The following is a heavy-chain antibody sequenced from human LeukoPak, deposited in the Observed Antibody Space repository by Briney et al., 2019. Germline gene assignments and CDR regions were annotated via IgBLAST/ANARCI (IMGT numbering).Heavy chain of an antibody. Sequence: PGASLRLSCEASGFTFSSYAMSWVRQAPGKGLEGVSGISGSGGSTYYADSVKGRFTVSRDNSKNTLYLQMNSLRAEDTAVYYCARSEGSEKDDAFDIWGQGTMVTVSS. CDR2: ISGSGGST. J-gene: IGHJ3*02. CDR3: ARSEGSEKDDAFDI. D-gene: IGHD3-3*01. V-gene: IGHV3-23*01. CDR1: GFTFSSYA.